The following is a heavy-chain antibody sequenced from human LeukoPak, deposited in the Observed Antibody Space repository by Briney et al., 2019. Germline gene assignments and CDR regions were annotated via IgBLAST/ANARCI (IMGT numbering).Heavy chain of an antibody. V-gene: IGHV1-18*01. CDR2: ISAYNGNT. J-gene: IGHJ6*02. CDR3: AREAPGSGGYYGMDV. D-gene: IGHD6-19*01. CDR1: GGTFISYA. Sequence: ASVKVSCKASGGTFISYAISWVRQAPGQGLEWMGWISAYNGNTNYAQKLQGRVTMTTDTSTSTAYMELRSLRSDDTAVYYCAREAPGSGGYYGMDVWGQGTTVTVSS.